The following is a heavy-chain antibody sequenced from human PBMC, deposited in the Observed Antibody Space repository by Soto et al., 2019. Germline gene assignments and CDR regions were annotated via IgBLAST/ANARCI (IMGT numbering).Heavy chain of an antibody. J-gene: IGHJ5*02. Sequence: GGSLRLSCAASGFTFGSYSLNWVRQAPGKGLEWVSYISSSSSTIYYADSVKGRFTISRDNAKNSLYLQMNSLRDEDTAVYYCARDLRFLEWFPTHPWGQGTLVTVSS. CDR3: ARDLRFLEWFPTHP. CDR1: GFTFGSYS. D-gene: IGHD3-3*01. CDR2: ISSSSSTI. V-gene: IGHV3-48*02.